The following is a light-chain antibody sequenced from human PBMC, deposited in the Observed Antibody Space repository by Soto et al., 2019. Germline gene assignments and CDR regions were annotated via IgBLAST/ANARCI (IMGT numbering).Light chain of an antibody. V-gene: IGKV1-39*01. J-gene: IGKJ5*01. CDR2: AAS. CDR1: QTIIRY. CDR3: QKYNSAPRT. Sequence: DIQMTQSPSSLSASVGDRVTITCRASQTIIRYLNWYQQKPGKAPKLLIFAASSLQSGVPSRFSGSGSGTDFTLTISSLQPEDVATYYCQKYNSAPRTFGQGTRLEIK.